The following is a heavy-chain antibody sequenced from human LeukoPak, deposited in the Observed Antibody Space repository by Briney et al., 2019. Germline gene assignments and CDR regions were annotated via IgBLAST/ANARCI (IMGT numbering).Heavy chain of an antibody. CDR2: FDPEDGET. Sequence: ASVKVSCKASGYTFTGYYMHWVRQAPGKGLEWMGGFDPEDGETIYAQKFQGRVTMTEDTSTDTAYMELSSLRSEDTAVYYCATISPRGGGSYSDAFDIWGQGTMVTVSS. V-gene: IGHV1-24*01. CDR1: GYTFTGYY. CDR3: ATISPRGGGSYSDAFDI. J-gene: IGHJ3*02. D-gene: IGHD1-26*01.